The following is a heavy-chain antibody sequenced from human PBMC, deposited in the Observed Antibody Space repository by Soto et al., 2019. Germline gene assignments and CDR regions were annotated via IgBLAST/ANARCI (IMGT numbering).Heavy chain of an antibody. CDR1: GGTFSSYA. J-gene: IGHJ6*02. Sequence: QVQLVQSGAEVKKPGSSVKVSCKASGGTFSSYAISWVRQAPGQGLEWMGGIIPIFGTANYAQKFQGRVTITADESTSTAYMELSSLRSEDTAVYYCARSTTVTTPVPFYYYYYGMDVWGQGTTVTVSS. V-gene: IGHV1-69*01. CDR3: ARSTTVTTPVPFYYYYYGMDV. D-gene: IGHD4-17*01. CDR2: IIPIFGTA.